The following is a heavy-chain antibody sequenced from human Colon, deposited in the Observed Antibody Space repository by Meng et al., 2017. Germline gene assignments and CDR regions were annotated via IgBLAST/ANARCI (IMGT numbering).Heavy chain of an antibody. J-gene: IGHJ4*02. CDR1: GFTFSKYW. D-gene: IGHD3-16*02. CDR2: IKQDGTEK. V-gene: IGHV3-7*01. Sequence: EVQRVESGGGLVQPGGSLRLACKVSGFTFSKYWMSWVRQAPGKGLEWVGNIKQDGTEKNYVESVKGRFTISRDNAKNSLYLQINSLRAEDTAVYYCRGYRYWGQGTLVTVSS. CDR3: RGYRY.